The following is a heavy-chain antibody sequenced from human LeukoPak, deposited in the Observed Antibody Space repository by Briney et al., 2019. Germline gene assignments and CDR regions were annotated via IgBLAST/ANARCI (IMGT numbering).Heavy chain of an antibody. V-gene: IGHV1-8*03. D-gene: IGHD6-6*01. CDR3: ARGTARPFRDFDY. J-gene: IGHJ4*02. CDR1: GDTFTSYD. CDR2: MNPNSGNT. Sequence: ASVKVSCKASGDTFTSYDINWVRQATGQGLECMGWMNPNSGNTGYAQKFQGRVTITRNTSISTAYMELSSLRSEDTAVYYCARGTARPFRDFDYWGQGTLVTVSS.